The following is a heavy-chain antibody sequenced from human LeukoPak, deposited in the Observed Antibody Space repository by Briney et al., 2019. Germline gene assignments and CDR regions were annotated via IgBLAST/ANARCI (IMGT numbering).Heavy chain of an antibody. CDR1: GGTFSSYA. CDR2: IIPIFGTA. V-gene: IGHV1-69*13. J-gene: IGHJ4*02. CDR3: ARVAKDSSGYYPDEYFDY. Sequence: SVKVSCKASGGTFSSYAISWVRQAPGQGLEWMGGIIPIFGTANYAQKFQGRVTITADESTSTAYMELSSLRSEDTAVYYCARVAKDSSGYYPDEYFDYWGQGTLVTVSS. D-gene: IGHD3-22*01.